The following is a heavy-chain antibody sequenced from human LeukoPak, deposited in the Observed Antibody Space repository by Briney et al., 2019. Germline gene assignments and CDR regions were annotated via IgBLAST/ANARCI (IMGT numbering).Heavy chain of an antibody. CDR3: ARASTPKVGATIYYFDY. CDR2: ISTDTGTP. J-gene: IGHJ4*02. D-gene: IGHD1-26*01. V-gene: IGHV7-4-1*02. Sequence: GASVKVSCKASGYTFTNYAMNWVRQAPGQGLEWMGCISTDTGTPTYAQGFTGRFVFSLDTSVSTAYLQISNLKAEDTAVYFCARASTPKVGATIYYFDYWGQGTLVIVSS. CDR1: GYTFTNYA.